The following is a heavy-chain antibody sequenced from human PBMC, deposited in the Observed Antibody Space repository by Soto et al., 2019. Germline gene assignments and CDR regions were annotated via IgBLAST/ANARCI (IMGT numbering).Heavy chain of an antibody. Sequence: ASVKVSCXASGGTFSSYTISWVRQAPGQGLEWMGWISANNGNTNYTQKLQGRVTMTADTSTSTAYMELRSLRSDDTAVYYCARDLSSSWPDDYWGQGTLVTVSS. CDR2: ISANNGNT. CDR3: ARDLSSSWPDDY. V-gene: IGHV1-18*01. CDR1: GGTFSSYT. D-gene: IGHD6-13*01. J-gene: IGHJ4*02.